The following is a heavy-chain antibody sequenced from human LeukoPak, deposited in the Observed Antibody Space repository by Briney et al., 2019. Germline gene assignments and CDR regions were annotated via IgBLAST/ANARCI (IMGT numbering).Heavy chain of an antibody. V-gene: IGHV3-23*01. J-gene: IGHJ4*02. CDR3: AKDQPIMKVVVFHYFDY. CDR2: ISGSGGST. Sequence: GGSLRLSCAASGFTFSSYAMSWVRQAPGKGLEWVSAISGSGGSTYYADSVKGRFTISRDNSKNTLYLQMNSLRAEDTAVYYWAKDQPIMKVVVFHYFDYGARGTLVTVS. CDR1: GFTFSSYA. D-gene: IGHD3-22*01.